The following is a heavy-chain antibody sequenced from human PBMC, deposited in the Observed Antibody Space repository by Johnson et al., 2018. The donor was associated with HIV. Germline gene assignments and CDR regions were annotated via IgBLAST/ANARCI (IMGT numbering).Heavy chain of an antibody. Sequence: QVQLVESGGGVVQPGRSLRLSCAASKFSFSNYALHWVRQAPGKGLEWVALISSDGSNKYYGDSVKGRFTISRDNSKNTVFLQMNSLRGDDTAVYSCARPRIEVLPAGAFDIWGQGTMVTVSS. D-gene: IGHD2-2*01. CDR1: KFSFSNYA. CDR3: ARPRIEVLPAGAFDI. J-gene: IGHJ3*02. V-gene: IGHV3-30*04. CDR2: ISSDGSNK.